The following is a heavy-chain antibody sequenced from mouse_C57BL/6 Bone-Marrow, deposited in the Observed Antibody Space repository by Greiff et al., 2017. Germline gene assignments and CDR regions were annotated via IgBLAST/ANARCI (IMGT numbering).Heavy chain of an antibody. CDR1: GYTFTSYW. CDR3: AINYGSSFFYAMDY. Sequence: QVQLQQPGAELVKPGASVKLSCKASGYTFTSYWMQWVKQRPGQGLEWIGEIDPSDSYTNYNQKFKGKATLTVDTSSSTAYMQLSSLTSEDSAVYDCAINYGSSFFYAMDYWGQGTSVTVSS. CDR2: IDPSDSYT. D-gene: IGHD1-1*01. V-gene: IGHV1-50*01. J-gene: IGHJ4*01.